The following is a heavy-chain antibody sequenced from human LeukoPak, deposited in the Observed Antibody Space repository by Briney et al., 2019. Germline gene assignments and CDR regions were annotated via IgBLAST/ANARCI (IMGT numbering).Heavy chain of an antibody. D-gene: IGHD6-13*01. CDR2: ISSSSSDI. Sequence: PGGSLRLSCAASGFIFSDYYMSWSRQAPGKGLEWGSSISSSSSDIYYADSVKGRFTISRDNAKNSLYLQMSSLSAEDTAVYYCARHRIAWGGFDYWGQGTLVTVSS. CDR3: ARHRIAWGGFDY. CDR1: GFIFSDYY. V-gene: IGHV3-11*06. J-gene: IGHJ4*02.